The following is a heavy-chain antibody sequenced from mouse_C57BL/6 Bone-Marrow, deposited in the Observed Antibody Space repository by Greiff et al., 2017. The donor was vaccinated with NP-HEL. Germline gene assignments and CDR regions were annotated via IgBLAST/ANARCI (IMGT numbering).Heavy chain of an antibody. CDR3: ARRYYGSSYGYFDY. Sequence: DVMLVESGGGLVKPGGSLKLSCAASGFTFSDYGMHWVRQAPEKGLEWVAYISSGSSTIYYADTVKGRFTISRDNAKNTLFLQMTSLRSEDTAMYYCARRYYGSSYGYFDYWGQGTTLTVSS. CDR1: GFTFSDYG. D-gene: IGHD1-1*01. V-gene: IGHV5-17*01. CDR2: ISSGSSTI. J-gene: IGHJ2*01.